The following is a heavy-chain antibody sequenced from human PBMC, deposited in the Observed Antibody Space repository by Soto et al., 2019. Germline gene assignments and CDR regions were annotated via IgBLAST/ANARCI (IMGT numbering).Heavy chain of an antibody. J-gene: IGHJ4*02. CDR3: AKVKTWTYFDY. CDR2: VSGGGITT. Sequence: EVQLVESGGDLVQPGGSLRLSCAASGFTFGTYAMSWVRQAPGKGLEWVSSVSGGGITTYYADSVKGRFTISRDNSNTPLYLQMNSLRAEDTAVYYCAKVKTWTYFDYWGQGTLVTVSS. CDR1: GFTFGTYA. V-gene: IGHV3-23*04.